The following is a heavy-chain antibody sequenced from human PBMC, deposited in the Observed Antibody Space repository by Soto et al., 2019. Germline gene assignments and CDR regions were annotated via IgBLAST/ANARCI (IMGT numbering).Heavy chain of an antibody. CDR1: GLSITDSEMD. CDR2: IDLSGEK. D-gene: IGHD6-19*01. CDR3: ARRHLSVAVSPWFDP. Sequence: QVTLKESGPVLVKPTETLTLRCTVSGLSITDSEMDVSWIRQPPGQPLERLAHIDLSGEKSYRTFLKSRLAISKDTPKSQIVLTMTNMDPADTATYYCARRHLSVAVSPWFDPWGQGIPVTVAS. J-gene: IGHJ5*02. V-gene: IGHV2-26*01.